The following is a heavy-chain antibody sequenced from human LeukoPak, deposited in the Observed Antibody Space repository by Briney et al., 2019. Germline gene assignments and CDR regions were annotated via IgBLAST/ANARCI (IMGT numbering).Heavy chain of an antibody. CDR2: ISGSGGST. J-gene: IGHJ4*02. CDR1: GFTFSSYA. CDR3: ASMYNWNYYTFDY. Sequence: GESLRLSCAAPGFTFSSYAMGWVRQAPGKGLEWVSTISGSGGSTYYADSVKGRFTISRDNSKNTLYLQMNSLRAEDTALYYCASMYNWNYYTFDYWGQGTLVTVSS. V-gene: IGHV3-23*01. D-gene: IGHD1-7*01.